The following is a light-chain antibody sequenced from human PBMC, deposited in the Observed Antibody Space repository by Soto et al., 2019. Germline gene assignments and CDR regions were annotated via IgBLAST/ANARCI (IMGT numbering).Light chain of an antibody. J-gene: IGKJ1*01. V-gene: IGKV3-20*01. CDR2: GAS. CDR3: QQYGSSPRT. Sequence: DIVLTQSPGTLSLSPGDRATLYCRASQSVSTSYLAWYQQKPGQAPRLLIYGASSRATGIPDRFSGSGSGTDFTLTISGLEPEDFAVYYCQQYGSSPRTFGQGTKVDIK. CDR1: QSVSTSY.